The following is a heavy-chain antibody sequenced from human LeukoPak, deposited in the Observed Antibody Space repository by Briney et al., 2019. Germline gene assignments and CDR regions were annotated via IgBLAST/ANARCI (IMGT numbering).Heavy chain of an antibody. CDR1: GFAFSDYY. Sequence: LMPICAASGFAFSDYYMNWIRQAPGKGLEWLSYISPSGTTISYADSVKGRFTISRDNAKNSLYLQVNNLRAEDTAVYYCARDALIVILPAGMNWFAPWGQRWLATVSS. V-gene: IGHV3-11*04. J-gene: IGHJ5*02. CDR3: ARDALIVILPAGMNWFAP. CDR2: ISPSGTTI. D-gene: IGHD2-2*01.